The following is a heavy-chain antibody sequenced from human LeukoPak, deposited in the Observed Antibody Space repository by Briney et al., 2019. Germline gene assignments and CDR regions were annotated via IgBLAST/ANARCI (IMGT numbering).Heavy chain of an antibody. CDR2: VNPNSGGT. Sequence: ASVKVSCKASGYTFIDYYIHWVRLAPGQGLQWMGWVNPNSGGTNYAQKFQGRVTMTRDTSISTAYMELSRLRSDDTAVYYCAILQYYFDYWGQGTLVTVSS. V-gene: IGHV1-2*02. CDR1: GYTFIDYY. J-gene: IGHJ4*02. D-gene: IGHD3-10*01. CDR3: AILQYYFDY.